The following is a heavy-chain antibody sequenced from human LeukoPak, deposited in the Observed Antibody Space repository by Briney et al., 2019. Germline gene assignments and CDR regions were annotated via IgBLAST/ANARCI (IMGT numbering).Heavy chain of an antibody. CDR1: GFTFGAYW. J-gene: IGHJ4*02. D-gene: IGHD3-16*01. CDR3: AGQLFGTWSY. Sequence: GGSQRLSCVASGFTFGAYWMHWVRRVPGKGLVWVSGIKTDGTYTNYADSVKGRFTISRDNAKNTLYLQMNSLRAEDTAVYYCAGQLFGTWSYWGQGTQVTVSS. V-gene: IGHV3-74*01. CDR2: IKTDGTYT.